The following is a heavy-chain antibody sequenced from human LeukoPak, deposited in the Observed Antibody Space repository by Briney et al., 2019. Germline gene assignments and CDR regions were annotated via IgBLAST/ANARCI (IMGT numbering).Heavy chain of an antibody. J-gene: IGHJ4*02. D-gene: IGHD1-26*01. CDR3: ARGKIVGATMYYFDY. V-gene: IGHV1-46*01. Sequence: ASVTVSFKASGYTFTSYYMHWVRQAPGQGLEWMGIINPSGGSTSYAQKFQGRVTMTRDMSTSTVYMELSSLRSEDTAVYYCARGKIVGATMYYFDYWGQGTLVTVSS. CDR2: INPSGGST. CDR1: GYTFTSYY.